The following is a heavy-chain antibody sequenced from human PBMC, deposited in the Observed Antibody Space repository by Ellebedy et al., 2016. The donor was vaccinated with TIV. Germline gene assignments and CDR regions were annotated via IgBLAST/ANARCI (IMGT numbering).Heavy chain of an antibody. V-gene: IGHV4-34*01. J-gene: IGHJ4*02. CDR3: ARGWTYYDILTGYDY. D-gene: IGHD3-9*01. CDR1: GGSFSGYY. Sequence: SETLSLTXAVYGGSFSGYYWSWIRQPPGKGLEWIGSIYYSGSTYYNPSLKSRVTISVDTSKNQFSLKLSSVTAADTAVYYCARGWTYYDILTGYDYWGQGTLVTVSS. CDR2: IYYSGST.